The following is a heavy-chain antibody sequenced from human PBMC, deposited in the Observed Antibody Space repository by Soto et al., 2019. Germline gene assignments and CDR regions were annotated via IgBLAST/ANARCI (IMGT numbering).Heavy chain of an antibody. J-gene: IGHJ4*02. CDR3: ARGRSRYYDSSGYEGRFDY. D-gene: IGHD3-22*01. CDR2: INHSGST. Sequence: QVQLQQWGAGLLKPSETLSLTCAVYGGSFSGYYWSWIRQPPGKGLEWIGEINHSGSTNYNPSLKSRVTISVDTSKNQFSLKLSSVTAADTAVYYCARGRSRYYDSSGYEGRFDYWGQGTLVTVSS. CDR1: GGSFSGYY. V-gene: IGHV4-34*01.